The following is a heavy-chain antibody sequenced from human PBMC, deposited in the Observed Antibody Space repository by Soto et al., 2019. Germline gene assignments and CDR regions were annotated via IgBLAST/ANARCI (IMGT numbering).Heavy chain of an antibody. D-gene: IGHD3-10*01. V-gene: IGHV4-4*02. CDR1: GGSISSSNW. J-gene: IGHJ4*02. Sequence: QVQLQESGPGLVKPSGTLSLTCAVSGGSISSSNWWSWVRQPPGKGLEWIGEIYHSGSTNYNPSLKCRVTISVDTSKNQFSLKLSSVTAADTAVYYCARDEWFGELYRYFDYWGQGTLVTVSS. CDR2: IYHSGST. CDR3: ARDEWFGELYRYFDY.